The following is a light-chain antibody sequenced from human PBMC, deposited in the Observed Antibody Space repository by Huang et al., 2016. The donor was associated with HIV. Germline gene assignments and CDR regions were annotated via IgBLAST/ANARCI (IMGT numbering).Light chain of an antibody. J-gene: IGKJ4*01. CDR3: QQRSNWAPIT. Sequence: EIVLTQSPATLSLSPGERATLSCRASQSVSSYFAWYQQKPGQAPRLLSYDASNRAHGIPASVSGSGSGKDFTLTISSLEPEDFAVYYCQQRSNWAPITFGGGTKVEIK. CDR1: QSVSSY. V-gene: IGKV3-11*01. CDR2: DAS.